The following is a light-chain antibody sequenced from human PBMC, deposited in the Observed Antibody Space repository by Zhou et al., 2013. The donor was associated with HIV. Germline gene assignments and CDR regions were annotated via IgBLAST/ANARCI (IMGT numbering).Light chain of an antibody. CDR3: QQYDNLPLT. Sequence: DIQMTQSPSSLSVSVGGRVTITCRASQSISSYLNWYQQKPGKAPKLLIYAASSLQSGVPSRFSGSGSGTDFTLTISSLQPEDFAIYYCQQYDNLPLTFGGGTKVEIK. CDR1: QSISSY. CDR2: AAS. J-gene: IGKJ4*01. V-gene: IGKV1-39*01.